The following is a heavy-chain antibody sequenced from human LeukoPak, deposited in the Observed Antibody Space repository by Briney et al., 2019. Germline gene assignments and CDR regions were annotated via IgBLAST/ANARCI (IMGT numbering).Heavy chain of an antibody. V-gene: IGHV3-74*01. CDR3: ARGSYSLGGFDY. J-gene: IGHJ4*02. CDR2: ISSDGSDT. Sequence: GGSLRLPCAASGFTFSSYWMHWVRQAPGKGLVWVSRISSDGSDTNYADSVKGRFTISRDNAKNTLYLPMNSLRAEDTAVYYCARGSYSLGGFDYWGQGTLVTVSS. D-gene: IGHD6-13*01. CDR1: GFTFSSYW.